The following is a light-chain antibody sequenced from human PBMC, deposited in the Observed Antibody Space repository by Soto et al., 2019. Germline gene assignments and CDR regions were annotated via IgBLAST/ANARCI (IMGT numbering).Light chain of an antibody. CDR1: QSVSKNF. V-gene: IGKV3-20*01. J-gene: IGKJ4*01. Sequence: EIVLTQSPGTLSLSPGERATLSCRASQSVSKNFLAWYQQKPGQAPRLLISGASNRATGIPDRFSGSGSGTDFSLTSDRLAPEDLAVYFCQQYGSPPPTFGGGTKVAIK. CDR2: GAS. CDR3: QQYGSPPPT.